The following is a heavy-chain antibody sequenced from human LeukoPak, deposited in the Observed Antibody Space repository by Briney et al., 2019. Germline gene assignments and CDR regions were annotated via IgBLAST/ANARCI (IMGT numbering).Heavy chain of an antibody. J-gene: IGHJ4*02. V-gene: IGHV1-8*01. CDR3: ARAKRAYCSSTSCYFLGY. Sequence: ASVKVSCKASGYTFTSYDINWVRQATGQGLEWMGWMNPNSGNTGYPQKFQGRVTMTRNTSISTAYMELSSLRSEDTAVYYCARAKRAYCSSTSCYFLGYWGQGTLVTVSS. CDR2: MNPNSGNT. D-gene: IGHD2-2*01. CDR1: GYTFTSYD.